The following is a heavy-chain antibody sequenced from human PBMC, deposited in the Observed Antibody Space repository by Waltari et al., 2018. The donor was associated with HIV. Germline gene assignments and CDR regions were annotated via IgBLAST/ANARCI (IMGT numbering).Heavy chain of an antibody. CDR1: GFTVSSNY. CDR3: ARVDGSGPNDY. V-gene: IGHV3-66*01. D-gene: IGHD2-2*03. CDR2: IYSDGST. Sequence: EVQLVESVGGLVQPGGSLRLSCAASGFTVSSNYMSWVRQAPGKGVEGVSVIYSDGSTYYADSVKGRFIISRDNSKNTLYLQMNSLRAEDTAVYYCARVDGSGPNDYWGQGTLVTVSS. J-gene: IGHJ4*02.